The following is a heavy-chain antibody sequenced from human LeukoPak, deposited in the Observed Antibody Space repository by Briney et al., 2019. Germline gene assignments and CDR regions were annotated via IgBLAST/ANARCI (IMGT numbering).Heavy chain of an antibody. Sequence: GWSLALSCAASGFTFSESYMTWIRQAPGKGLELVSYISQTGDDTYYVDSVKGRFTISRDNAKNSLYLQMNSLRAEDTAVYYCAELGITMIGGVWGKGTTVTISS. CDR1: GFTFSESY. CDR2: ISQTGDDT. V-gene: IGHV3-11*04. CDR3: AELGITMIGGV. J-gene: IGHJ6*04. D-gene: IGHD3-10*02.